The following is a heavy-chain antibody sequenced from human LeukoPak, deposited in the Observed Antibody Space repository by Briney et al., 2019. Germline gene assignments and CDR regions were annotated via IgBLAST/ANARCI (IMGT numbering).Heavy chain of an antibody. CDR1: GGSISSGGYY. Sequence: SETLSLTCTVSGGSISSGGYYWSWIRQHPGKGLEWIGYIYYSGSTYYNPSLKGRVTISVDTSKNQFSLKLSSVTAADTAVYYCARYCGGDCYSAGAFDIWGQGTMVTVSS. V-gene: IGHV4-31*03. J-gene: IGHJ3*02. CDR2: IYYSGST. D-gene: IGHD2-21*02. CDR3: ARYCGGDCYSAGAFDI.